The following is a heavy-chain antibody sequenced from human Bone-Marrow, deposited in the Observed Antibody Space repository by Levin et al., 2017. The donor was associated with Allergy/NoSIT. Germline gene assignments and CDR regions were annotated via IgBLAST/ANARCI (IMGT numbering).Heavy chain of an antibody. CDR1: EDTFNIYG. Sequence: SVKVSCKTSEDTFNIYGVTWVRQAPGRGLEWVGGIIPLSGATSYSQNFRGRVTITADDSSNTVHLQLNSLKSEDTAEYYCARLRSRGSGSPYYFDFWGQGTQVTVSS. J-gene: IGHJ4*02. D-gene: IGHD3-10*01. V-gene: IGHV1-69*13. CDR3: ARLRSRGSGSPYYFDF. CDR2: IIPLSGAT.